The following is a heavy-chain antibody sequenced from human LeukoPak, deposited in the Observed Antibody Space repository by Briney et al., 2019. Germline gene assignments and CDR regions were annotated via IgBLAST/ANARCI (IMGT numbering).Heavy chain of an antibody. V-gene: IGHV1-18*01. Sequence: ASVTVSCKASGYTFTSYGISWVRQAPGQGLEWMGWISAYNGNTNYAQKLQGRVTMTTDTSTSTAYMELRSLRSDDTAVYYCARYDSSGYYLDAFDIWGQGTMVTVSS. CDR2: ISAYNGNT. D-gene: IGHD3-22*01. CDR3: ARYDSSGYYLDAFDI. CDR1: GYTFTSYG. J-gene: IGHJ3*02.